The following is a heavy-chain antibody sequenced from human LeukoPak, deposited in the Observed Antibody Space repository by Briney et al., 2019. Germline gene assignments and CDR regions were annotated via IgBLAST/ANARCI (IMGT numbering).Heavy chain of an antibody. CDR3: ASLPLGGGDTSD. CDR2: INHSGST. Sequence: SETLSLTCAVYGGSFSGYYWSWIRQPPGKGLEWIGEINHSGSTNYNPSLKSRVTISVDTSKNQFSPKLSSVTAADTAVYYCASLPLGGGDTSDWGQGTLVTVSS. V-gene: IGHV4-34*01. D-gene: IGHD2-21*02. J-gene: IGHJ4*02. CDR1: GGSFSGYY.